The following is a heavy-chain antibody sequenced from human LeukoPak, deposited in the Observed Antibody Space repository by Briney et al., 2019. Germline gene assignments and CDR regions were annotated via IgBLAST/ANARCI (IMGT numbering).Heavy chain of an antibody. CDR3: ARGLGYCSGGSCYGRYFDY. D-gene: IGHD2-15*01. Sequence: ASVKVSCKASGGTFSSYAISWVRQAPGQGLEWMGGIIPIFGTANYAQKFQGRVTITADESTSTAYMELSSLRSEDTAVYYCARGLGYCSGGSCYGRYFDYWGQGTLVTVSS. CDR2: IIPIFGTA. V-gene: IGHV1-69*13. CDR1: GGTFSSYA. J-gene: IGHJ4*02.